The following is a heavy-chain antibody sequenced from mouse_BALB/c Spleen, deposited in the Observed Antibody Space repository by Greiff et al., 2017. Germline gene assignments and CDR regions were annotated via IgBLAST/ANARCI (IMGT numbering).Heavy chain of an antibody. CDR3: TRSRDGYSAWFAY. CDR2: IYPGSGST. Sequence: LQPGSELVRPGASVKLSCKASGYTFTSYWMHWVKQRPGQGLEWIGNIYPGSGSTNYDEKFKSKATLTVDTSSSTAYMQLSSLTSEDSAVYYCTRSRDGYSAWFAYWGQGTLVTVSA. J-gene: IGHJ3*01. CDR1: GYTFTSYW. D-gene: IGHD2-3*01. V-gene: IGHV1S22*01.